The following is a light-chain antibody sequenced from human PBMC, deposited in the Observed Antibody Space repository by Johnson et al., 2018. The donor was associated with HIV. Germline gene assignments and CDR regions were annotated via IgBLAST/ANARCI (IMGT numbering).Light chain of an antibody. V-gene: IGLV1-51*02. CDR2: KND. J-gene: IGLJ1*01. Sequence: QSVLTQPPSVSAAPGQKVTISCSRNYSNFGNNYVSWYQQLPGTAPKLLIYKNDQRPSGIPDRFSGSKSGTSATLAINGLQTGDEADYFCGIWYSSPRAGGVFGTGTKVTVL. CDR1: YSNFGNNY. CDR3: GIWYSSPRAGGV.